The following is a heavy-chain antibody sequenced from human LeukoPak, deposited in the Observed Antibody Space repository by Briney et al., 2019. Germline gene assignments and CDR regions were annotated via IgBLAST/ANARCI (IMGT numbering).Heavy chain of an antibody. Sequence: GGSLRLSCAASGFTFSRYGMHWVRQAPGKGLEWVAVIWYDGSNRQYVDSVKGRFTISRDNSKNTLYLQMNSLRAVDTAVYYCARDFGFSPSSGYSFDYWGQGTLVTVSS. CDR3: ARDFGFSPSSGYSFDY. D-gene: IGHD3-22*01. J-gene: IGHJ4*02. CDR1: GFTFSRYG. CDR2: IWYDGSNR. V-gene: IGHV3-33*01.